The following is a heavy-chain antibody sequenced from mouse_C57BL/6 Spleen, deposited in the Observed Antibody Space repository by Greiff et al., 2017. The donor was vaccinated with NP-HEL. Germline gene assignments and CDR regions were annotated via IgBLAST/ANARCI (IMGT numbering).Heavy chain of an antibody. Sequence: VQLQQSDAELVKPGASVKISCKVSGYTFTDHTIHWMKQRPEQGLEWIGYIYPRDGSTKYNEKFKGKATLTADKSSSTAYMQLNSLTSEDCAVYCCARAAPLYHGSSDGYLDVWGTGTTVTVPS. J-gene: IGHJ1*03. CDR1: GYTFTDHT. V-gene: IGHV1-78*01. CDR2: IYPRDGST. CDR3: ARAAPLYHGSSDGYLDV. D-gene: IGHD1-1*01.